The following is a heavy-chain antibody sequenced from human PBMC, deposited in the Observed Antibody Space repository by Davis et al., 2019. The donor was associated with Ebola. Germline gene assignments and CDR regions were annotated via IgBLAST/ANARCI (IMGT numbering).Heavy chain of an antibody. J-gene: IGHJ5*02. CDR2: INSDGSST. V-gene: IGHV3-74*01. Sequence: GESLKISCAASGFTFSSYWMHWVRQAPGKGLVWVSRINSDGSSTRYADSVKGRFTISRDNAKNTLYLQMNSLRAEDTAVYYCASGSSSWNWFDPWGQGTLVTVSS. CDR1: GFTFSSYW. CDR3: ASGSSSWNWFDP. D-gene: IGHD6-13*01.